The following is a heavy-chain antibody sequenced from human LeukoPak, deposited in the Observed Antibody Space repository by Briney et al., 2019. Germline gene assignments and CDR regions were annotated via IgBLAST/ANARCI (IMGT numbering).Heavy chain of an antibody. CDR1: GFPFSSYW. CDR2: INSDGSAT. J-gene: IGHJ6*02. CDR3: ASDSPYYGMDV. Sequence: GGSLRLSCAASGFPFSSYWMHWVRKVPGKGLLWVSRINSDGSATIYADSVRGRFTISRDNAKNTLYLQMSGLRVDDTAVYHCASDSPYYGMDVWGQGTTVTVSS. V-gene: IGHV3-74*01.